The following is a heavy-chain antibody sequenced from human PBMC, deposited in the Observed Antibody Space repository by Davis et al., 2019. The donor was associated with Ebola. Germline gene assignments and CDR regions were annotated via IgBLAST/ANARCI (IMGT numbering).Heavy chain of an antibody. J-gene: IGHJ5*02. CDR1: GFTFSSYS. CDR2: ITVTSNYT. Sequence: PGGSLGLSCAASGFTFSSYSMNWVRQAPGKGLEWVSSITVTSNYTYYADSVKGRFTISRDNATNSLYLQMNSLRAEDTAVYYCARRNWFDPWGQGTLVTVSS. V-gene: IGHV3-21*01. CDR3: ARRNWFDP.